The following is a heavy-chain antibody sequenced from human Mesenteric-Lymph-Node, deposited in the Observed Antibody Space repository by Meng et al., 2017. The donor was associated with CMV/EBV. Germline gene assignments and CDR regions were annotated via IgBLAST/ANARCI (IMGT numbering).Heavy chain of an antibody. D-gene: IGHD4-17*01. Sequence: SGPTLVKPTETLTLTCTVSGFSLTNVRMSVSWVRQPPGKALEWLAHIFSNDEKSYSTSLSRRLTISKDTSHSQVVLTMTNMDPADTATYYCVRVLRTTETMIPSHWGPGTLVTVSS. J-gene: IGHJ4*02. V-gene: IGHV2-26*01. CDR2: IFSNDEK. CDR3: VRVLRTTETMIPSH. CDR1: GFSLTNVRMS.